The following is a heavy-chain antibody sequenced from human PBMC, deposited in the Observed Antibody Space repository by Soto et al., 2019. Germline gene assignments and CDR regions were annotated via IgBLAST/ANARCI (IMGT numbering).Heavy chain of an antibody. J-gene: IGHJ6*02. V-gene: IGHV5-51*01. Sequence: EVQLVQSGAEVKKPGESLKISCKGSGYSFTSYWIGWVRQMPGKGLEWMGIIYPGDSDTRYSPSFQGQVTISADKSISTAYLQWSSLKASDTAMYYCARQPSYDYVWGSYRHGGYYYGMDVWGQGTTVTVSS. D-gene: IGHD3-16*02. CDR1: GYSFTSYW. CDR3: ARQPSYDYVWGSYRHGGYYYGMDV. CDR2: IYPGDSDT.